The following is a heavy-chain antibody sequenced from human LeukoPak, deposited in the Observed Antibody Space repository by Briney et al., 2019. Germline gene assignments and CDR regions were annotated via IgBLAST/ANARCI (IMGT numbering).Heavy chain of an antibody. J-gene: IGHJ4*02. CDR3: ARRAYYDSSGYQTEYYFDY. Sequence: GESLKISCKGSGYSFTSYWIGWVRQMPGKGLEWMGIIYPGDSDTRYSPSFQGQVTISADKSISTAYLQWSSLKASDTAMYYCARRAYYDSSGYQTEYYFDYWGQGTLVTVSS. CDR2: IYPGDSDT. CDR1: GYSFTSYW. D-gene: IGHD3-22*01. V-gene: IGHV5-51*01.